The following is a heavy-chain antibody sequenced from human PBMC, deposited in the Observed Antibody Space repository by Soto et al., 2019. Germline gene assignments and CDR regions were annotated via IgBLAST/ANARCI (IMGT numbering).Heavy chain of an antibody. Sequence: EVQLVESGGGLVQPGGSLRLSCADSGFTFSSYWMSWVRQAPGKGLEWVANIKQDGSEKYYVDSVKGRFTISRDNAKNSLYLQMNSLRAEDTAVYYCAREPRPVYCGGDCYSDYWGQGTLVTVSS. CDR1: GFTFSSYW. V-gene: IGHV3-7*01. J-gene: IGHJ4*02. D-gene: IGHD2-21*02. CDR3: AREPRPVYCGGDCYSDY. CDR2: IKQDGSEK.